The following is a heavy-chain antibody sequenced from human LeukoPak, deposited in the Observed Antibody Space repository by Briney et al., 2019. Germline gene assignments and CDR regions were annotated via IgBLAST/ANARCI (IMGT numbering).Heavy chain of an antibody. CDR1: GFTVSSNY. CDR2: IYSGGST. J-gene: IGHJ3*02. D-gene: IGHD3-22*01. CDR3: ARDPYDSSGTYDAFDI. V-gene: IGHV3-53*01. Sequence: GGSLRLSCAAFGFTVSSNYMSWVRQAPGKGLEWVSVIYSGGSTYYADSVKGRFTISRDNSKNTLYLQMNSLRAEDTAVYYCARDPYDSSGTYDAFDIWGQGTMVTVSS.